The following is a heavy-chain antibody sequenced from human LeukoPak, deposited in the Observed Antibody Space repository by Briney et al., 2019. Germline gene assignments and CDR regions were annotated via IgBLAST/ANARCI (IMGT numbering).Heavy chain of an antibody. CDR2: IFNDGSNQ. D-gene: IGHD4-11*01. CDR3: VKDAERGFDYSNSLEK. J-gene: IGHJ4*02. Sequence: PGGSLRLSCAASKFIFSHYGMHWVRQAPGKGLGWVAVIFNDGSNQYYADSVKGRFTVSRDNSQNMLYLQMNSLRPEDTAVYYCVKDAERGFDYSNSLEKWGQGTLVTVSS. V-gene: IGHV3-33*06. CDR1: KFIFSHYG.